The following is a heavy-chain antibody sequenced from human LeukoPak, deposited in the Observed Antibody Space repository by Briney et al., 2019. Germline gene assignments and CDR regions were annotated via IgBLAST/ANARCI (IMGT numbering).Heavy chain of an antibody. J-gene: IGHJ4*02. CDR1: GFTFSSYA. V-gene: IGHV3-23*01. CDR3: TRDGITSGPTVDY. CDR2: FGSAGST. D-gene: IGHD1-14*01. Sequence: QPGGSLRLSCAASGFTFSSYAMSWVRQAPGKGLEWVSTFGSAGSTYYADSVKGRFTISRDSSKNTLSLQMNSLRAEDTAVYYCTRDGITSGPTVDYWGQGTLVTVSS.